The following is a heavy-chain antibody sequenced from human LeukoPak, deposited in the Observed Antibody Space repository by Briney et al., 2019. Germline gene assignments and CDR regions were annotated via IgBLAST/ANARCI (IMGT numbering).Heavy chain of an antibody. V-gene: IGHV3-30*04. D-gene: IGHD3-16*02. Sequence: GGSLRLSCAASGFTFSSYAMHWVRQAPGKGLEWVAVIPYDGSNKYYADSVKGRFTISRDNSKNTLYLQMNSLRAEDTAVYYCASSYDYVWGSYRYWTDYWGQGTLVTVSS. CDR2: IPYDGSNK. J-gene: IGHJ4*02. CDR3: ASSYDYVWGSYRYWTDY. CDR1: GFTFSSYA.